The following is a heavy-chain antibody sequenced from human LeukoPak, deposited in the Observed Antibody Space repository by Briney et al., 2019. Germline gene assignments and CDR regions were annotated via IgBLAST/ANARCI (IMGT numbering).Heavy chain of an antibody. CDR3: ARRGAASPRYYYGSGSYPGESYYYGMDV. J-gene: IGHJ6*04. D-gene: IGHD3-10*01. Sequence: SETLSLTCAVCGGSFSGYYWSWIRQPPGKGLEWIGEINHSGSTNYNPSLKSRVTISVDTSKNQFSLKLSSVTAADTAVYYCARRGAASPRYYYGSGSYPGESYYYGMDVWGKGTTVTVSS. CDR1: GGSFSGYY. V-gene: IGHV4-34*01. CDR2: INHSGST.